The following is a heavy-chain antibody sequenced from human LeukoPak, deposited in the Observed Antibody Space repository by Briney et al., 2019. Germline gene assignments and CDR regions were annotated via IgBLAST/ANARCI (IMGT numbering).Heavy chain of an antibody. CDR3: ARARNSGWHDAFDI. J-gene: IGHJ3*02. V-gene: IGHV1-46*01. D-gene: IGHD6-19*01. Sequence: GESLKISCKGSGYTFTSYYMHWVRQAPGQGLEWMGIINPSGGSTSYAQKFQGRVTMTRDTSTSTVYMELSSLRSEDTAVYYCARARNSGWHDAFDIWGQGTMVTVSS. CDR2: INPSGGST. CDR1: GYTFTSYY.